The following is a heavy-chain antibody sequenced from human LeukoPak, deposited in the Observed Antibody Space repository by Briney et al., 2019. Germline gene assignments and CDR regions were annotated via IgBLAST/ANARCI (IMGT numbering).Heavy chain of an antibody. CDR1: GFTFSSYA. CDR3: AKEGYYDSSGYYGY. D-gene: IGHD3-22*01. J-gene: IGHJ4*02. Sequence: PGGSLRLSCAASGFTFSSYAMSWVRQAPGKGLEWVSAISGSGGSTYYADSVKGRFTISRDNSKNTLYLQMNSLRAEDTAVYHCAKEGYYDSSGYYGYWGQGTLVTVSS. V-gene: IGHV3-23*01. CDR2: ISGSGGST.